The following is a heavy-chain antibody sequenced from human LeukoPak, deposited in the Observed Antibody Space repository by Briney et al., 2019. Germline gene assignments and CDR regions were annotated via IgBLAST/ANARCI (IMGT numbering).Heavy chain of an antibody. CDR3: ARLYRGYSYPD. Sequence: SETLSLTCTVSSGSIGSSTYYWGWIRRPPGKGLEWIGSIYYSGNTYYNPSLKSRVTISVDTSKNQFSLKLSSVTAADTAVYYCARLYRGYSYPDWGQGTLVTVSS. CDR1: SGSIGSSTYY. CDR2: IYYSGNT. V-gene: IGHV4-39*07. J-gene: IGHJ4*02. D-gene: IGHD5-18*01.